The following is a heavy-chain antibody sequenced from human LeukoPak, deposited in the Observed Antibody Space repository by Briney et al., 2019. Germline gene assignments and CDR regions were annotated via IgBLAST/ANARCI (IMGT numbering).Heavy chain of an antibody. CDR3: ATYSSGQGGFDY. D-gene: IGHD6-19*01. Sequence: PGGPLRLSCAASGFTFSSYGMHWVRQAPGKGLEYVSAISSNGGSTYYANSVKGRFTISRDNSKNTLYLQMNSLRAEDTAVYYCATYSSGQGGFDYWGQGTLVTVSS. CDR2: ISSNGGST. V-gene: IGHV3-64*01. J-gene: IGHJ4*02. CDR1: GFTFSSYG.